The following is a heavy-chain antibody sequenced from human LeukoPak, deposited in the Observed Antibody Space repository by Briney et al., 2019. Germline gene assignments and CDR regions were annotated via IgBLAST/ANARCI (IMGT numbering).Heavy chain of an antibody. CDR1: GGSISSGSYY. CDR2: IYTSGST. CDR3: ARDLAGHFGGFYFDY. J-gene: IGHJ4*02. D-gene: IGHD2-21*01. Sequence: SETLSLTCTVSGGSISSGSYYWSWIRQPAGKGLEWIGRIYTSGSTNYNPSLKSRVTISIDTSKNHFSLKLSSVTAADTAVYYCARDLAGHFGGFYFDYWGQGTLVTVSS. V-gene: IGHV4-61*02.